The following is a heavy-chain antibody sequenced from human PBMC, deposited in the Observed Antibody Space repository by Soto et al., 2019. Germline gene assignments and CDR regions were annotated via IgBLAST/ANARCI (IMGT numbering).Heavy chain of an antibody. CDR3: ARVPVGNTCGGDCYYFDY. Sequence: QVQLQESGPGLVKPSETLSLTCTVSGGSVSSGSYYWSWIRQPPGKGLEWIGYIYYSGSTNYNPSLKSRVTISVDTSKNQFSLKLSSVTAADTAVYYCARVPVGNTCGGDCYYFDYWGQGTLVTVSS. V-gene: IGHV4-61*01. D-gene: IGHD2-21*02. CDR1: GGSVSSGSYY. J-gene: IGHJ4*02. CDR2: IYYSGST.